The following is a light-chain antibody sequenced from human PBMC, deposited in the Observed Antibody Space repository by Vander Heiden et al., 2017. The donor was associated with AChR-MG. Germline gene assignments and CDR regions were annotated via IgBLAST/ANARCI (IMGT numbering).Light chain of an antibody. Sequence: EIVLTQSPGTLSLSPGERATLSCRASQSVRNNFLAWYQQRPGQAPRPLIYGASTRATGIPDRFSGSGSGTDFTLTISRLEPEDFAVYYCQQYGNLPETFGQGTKVEIK. CDR3: QQYGNLPET. V-gene: IGKV3-20*01. J-gene: IGKJ1*01. CDR1: QSVRNNF. CDR2: GAS.